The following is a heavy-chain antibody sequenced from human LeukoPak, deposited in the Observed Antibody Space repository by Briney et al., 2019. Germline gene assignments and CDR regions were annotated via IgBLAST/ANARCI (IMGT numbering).Heavy chain of an antibody. CDR2: IRNDGNDK. CDR1: GFAFSTYV. V-gene: IGHV3-30*02. CDR3: VKDSRSWAFDF. J-gene: IGHJ3*01. D-gene: IGHD2-2*01. Sequence: GGSLRLSCAASGFAFSTYVMHWVRQAPGKGLEWLAFIRNDGNDKYYADSVKGRFTISRNNSRNTLYLQMSSLRAEDTAVYYCVKDSRSWAFDFWGQGTLVTVSS.